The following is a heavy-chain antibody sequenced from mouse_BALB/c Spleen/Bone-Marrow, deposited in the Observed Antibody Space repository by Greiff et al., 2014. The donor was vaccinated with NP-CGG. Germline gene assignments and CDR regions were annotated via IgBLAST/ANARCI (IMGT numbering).Heavy chain of an antibody. Sequence: EVKLMESGGGLVQPGGSLKLSCAASGFTFSSYGMSWVRQTPDKRLELVATINSNGGSTYYPDSVKGRFTISRDNAKNTLYLQMSSLKSEDTAMYYCARGYDYDYWGQGTTLTVSS. D-gene: IGHD2-4*01. V-gene: IGHV5-6-3*01. CDR2: INSNGGST. CDR1: GFTFSSYG. J-gene: IGHJ2*01. CDR3: ARGYDYDY.